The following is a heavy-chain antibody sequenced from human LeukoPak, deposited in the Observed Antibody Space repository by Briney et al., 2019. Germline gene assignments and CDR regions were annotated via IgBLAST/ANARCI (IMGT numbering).Heavy chain of an antibody. D-gene: IGHD5-12*01. V-gene: IGHV4-38-2*01. Sequence: SETLSLTCAVSGYSISNGYYWGWIRQPPGKGLEWIGSIYHSGSTYYNPSLKSRVTISVDTSKNQFSLKLSSVTAADTAVYYCARAEWLPNKMFDYWGQGTLVTVSS. CDR1: GYSISNGYY. CDR2: IYHSGST. J-gene: IGHJ4*02. CDR3: ARAEWLPNKMFDY.